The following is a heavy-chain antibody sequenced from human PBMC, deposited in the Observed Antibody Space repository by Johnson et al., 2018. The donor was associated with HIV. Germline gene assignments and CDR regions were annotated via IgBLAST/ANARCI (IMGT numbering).Heavy chain of an antibody. V-gene: IGHV3-66*01. J-gene: IGHJ3*02. CDR3: ARDTGRQSGDSVSWAYDAFDI. D-gene: IGHD1-26*01. CDR2: IYSGGST. Sequence: MQLVESGGGLVQPGGSLRLSCAASGFTVSSNYMSWVRQAPGKGLEWVSVIYSGGSTYYADSVKGRFTISRDNSKNTLYLQMNSLRAEDTAVYYCARDTGRQSGDSVSWAYDAFDIWGQGTMVTVSS. CDR1: GFTVSSNY.